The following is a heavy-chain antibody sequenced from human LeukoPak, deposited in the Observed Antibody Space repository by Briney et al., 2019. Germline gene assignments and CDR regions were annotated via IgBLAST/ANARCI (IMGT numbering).Heavy chain of an antibody. Sequence: PGGSLRLSCAASGFTFSSYSMNWVRQAPGKGLEWVSYISSSSSTIYYADSVKGRFTISRDSAKNSLYLQMNSLRAEDTAVYHCARMGRAVAEDYWGQGTLVTVSS. D-gene: IGHD6-19*01. CDR2: ISSSSSTI. J-gene: IGHJ4*02. V-gene: IGHV3-48*04. CDR1: GFTFSSYS. CDR3: ARMGRAVAEDY.